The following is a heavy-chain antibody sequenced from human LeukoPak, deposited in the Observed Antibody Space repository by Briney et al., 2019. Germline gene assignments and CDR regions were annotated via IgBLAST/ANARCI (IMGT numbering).Heavy chain of an antibody. D-gene: IGHD2/OR15-2a*01. J-gene: IGHJ5*02. CDR3: AKYSPTYYADS. CDR1: GFTFSSFG. V-gene: IGHV3-30*02. Sequence: PGGSLRLSCAASGFTFSSFGMHWVRQAPGKGLEWVSFINYNGRDKYYADSVKGRFTISRDSSKNTLSLQMNSLRAEDTAVYFCAKYSPTYYADSWGQGTLVTVSS. CDR2: INYNGRDK.